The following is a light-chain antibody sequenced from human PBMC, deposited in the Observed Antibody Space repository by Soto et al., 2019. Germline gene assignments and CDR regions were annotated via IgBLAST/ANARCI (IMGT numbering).Light chain of an antibody. CDR1: QSVTSNF. CDR3: QQYSPPPFT. CDR2: GAS. J-gene: IGKJ3*01. V-gene: IGKV3-20*01. Sequence: IVLTQSPGTLSLSPGERATLSCGASQSVTSNFLAWYQQKPGQAPRLLIYGASSRATGVPDRFSGSGSGTDFTLTISRLEAEDVAVYYCQQYSPPPFTFGPGTKVDIK.